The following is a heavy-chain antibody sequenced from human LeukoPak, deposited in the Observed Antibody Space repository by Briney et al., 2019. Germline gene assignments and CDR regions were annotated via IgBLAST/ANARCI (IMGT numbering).Heavy chain of an antibody. V-gene: IGHV4-59*01. D-gene: IGHD3-10*01. CDR3: ARAAGYYGSGSEYYYYMDV. CDR1: GGSISSYY. CDR2: IYYSGST. J-gene: IGHJ6*03. Sequence: PSETLSLTCTVSGGSISSYYWSWIRHPPGKGLERIGYIYYSGSTNYNPSLKCRVTISADTSKNQFSLKLSSVTAADTAVYYCARAAGYYGSGSEYYYYMDVWGKGTTVTVSS.